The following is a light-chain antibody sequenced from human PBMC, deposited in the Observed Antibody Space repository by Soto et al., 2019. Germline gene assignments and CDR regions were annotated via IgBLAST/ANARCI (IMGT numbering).Light chain of an antibody. CDR3: QQYNNYPWT. J-gene: IGKJ1*01. Sequence: DIQLTQSPSFLSASVGDRVTITCRASHGINSHLAWYQQEPGKAPNLLIYEASHLESGVPSRFNGSGSGTEFTLTISSLQPGDFATYYCQQYNNYPWTFGQGTKVDIK. CDR1: HGINSH. V-gene: IGKV1-9*01. CDR2: EAS.